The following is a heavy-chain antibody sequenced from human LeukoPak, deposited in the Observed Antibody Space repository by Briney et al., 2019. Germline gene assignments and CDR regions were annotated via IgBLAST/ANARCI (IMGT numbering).Heavy chain of an antibody. V-gene: IGHV4-59*12. Sequence: SETLSLTCTVSGGSISSYYWSWIRQPPGKGLEWIGYIYYSGSTNYNPSLKSRVTISVDTSENQFSLKLSSVTAADTAVYYCARIAAAPGDYWGQGTLVTVSS. CDR1: GGSISSYY. D-gene: IGHD6-13*01. J-gene: IGHJ4*02. CDR2: IYYSGST. CDR3: ARIAAAPGDY.